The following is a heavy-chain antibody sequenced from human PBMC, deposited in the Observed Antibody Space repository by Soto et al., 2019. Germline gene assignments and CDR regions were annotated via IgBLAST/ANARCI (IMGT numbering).Heavy chain of an antibody. D-gene: IGHD3-22*01. CDR2: IYSSGTT. V-gene: IGHV4-30-4*01. CDR3: ARGYYESSDYYVGSPAFEY. CDR1: GGSIAGGDYY. Sequence: QVQLQESGPGLVKASQTLSLTCTVFGGSIAGGDYYWAWIRQPPGRGLEWIGYIYSSGTTYYNPSLNGRLTISLARSQDSLKLTSVTATDTGVYYCARGYYESSDYYVGSPAFEYWGQGARVSVSS. J-gene: IGHJ4*02.